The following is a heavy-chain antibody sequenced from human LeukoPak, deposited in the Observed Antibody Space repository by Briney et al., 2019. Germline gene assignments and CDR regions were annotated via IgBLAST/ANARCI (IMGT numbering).Heavy chain of an antibody. D-gene: IGHD6-13*01. Sequence: GGSLRLSCAASGFTFSDYYMSWIRQAPGKGLVWVSRINSDGSSTSYADSVKGRFTNSRDNAKNTLYLQMNSLRAEDTAVYYCARDSSSWVYYYMDVWGKGTTVTVSS. V-gene: IGHV3-74*01. CDR1: GFTFSDYY. CDR2: INSDGSST. CDR3: ARDSSSWVYYYMDV. J-gene: IGHJ6*03.